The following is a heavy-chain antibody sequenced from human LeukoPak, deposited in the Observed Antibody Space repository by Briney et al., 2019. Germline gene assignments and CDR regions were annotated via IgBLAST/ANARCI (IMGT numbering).Heavy chain of an antibody. CDR2: INGYNGNT. Sequence: ASVKVSCKASGYTFTNYGISWVRQAPGQGLEWMGWINGYNGNTNYAQRLQGRVTMTTDTSTSTAYMELRSLRSDDTAVYYCARVHNEGSHYVYWGQGTLVTVSS. V-gene: IGHV1-18*01. CDR3: ARVHNEGSHYVY. CDR1: GYTFTNYG. D-gene: IGHD1-26*01. J-gene: IGHJ4*02.